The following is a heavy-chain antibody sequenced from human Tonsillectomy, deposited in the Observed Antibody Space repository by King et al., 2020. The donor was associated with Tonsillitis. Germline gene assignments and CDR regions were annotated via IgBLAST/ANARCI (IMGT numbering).Heavy chain of an antibody. CDR3: AKVGGYCSRTSCYIT. CDR2: ISGSGGST. V-gene: IGHV3-23*04. CDR1: GFTFSSYA. D-gene: IGHD2-2*02. Sequence: VQLVESGGGLVQPGGSLRLSCAASGFTFSSYAMSWVRQAPGKGLEWVSAISGSGGSTYYADSVKGRFTISRDNSKNTLFLQMNSLRAEVTAVYFCAKVGGYCSRTSCYITWGQGTMVTVSS. J-gene: IGHJ3*01.